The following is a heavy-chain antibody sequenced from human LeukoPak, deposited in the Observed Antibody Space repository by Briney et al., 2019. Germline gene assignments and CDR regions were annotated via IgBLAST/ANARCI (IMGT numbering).Heavy chain of an antibody. V-gene: IGHV4-39*07. CDR1: GGSISSSSYY. Sequence: KSSETLSLTCAVSGGSISSSSYYWGWIRQPPGKGLEWIGSIYYSGSTYYNPSLKSRVTISVDTSKNQFSLKLSSVTAADTAVYYCAAPGYYDSSGYFGRGEGNFDYWGQGTLVTVSS. CDR3: AAPGYYDSSGYFGRGEGNFDY. J-gene: IGHJ4*02. CDR2: IYYSGST. D-gene: IGHD3-22*01.